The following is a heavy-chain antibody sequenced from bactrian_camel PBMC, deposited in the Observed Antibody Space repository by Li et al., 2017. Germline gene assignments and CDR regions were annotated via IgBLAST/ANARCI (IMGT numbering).Heavy chain of an antibody. J-gene: IGHJ4*01. V-gene: IGHV3S31*01. D-gene: IGHD3*01. CDR1: GATGSTYA. CDR2: IDSDGRTR. CDR3: AAAKPGLMGRPSSCTGTLNKY. Sequence: VQLVESGGGTVQTGGSLRHSCAASGATGSTYAMSWFRQGQGKERVGVQAIDSDGRTRYGKIDSVKGRFTISRDNAKNTLYQEMNRLKPEDTAMYSCAAAKPGLMGRPSSCTGTLNKYWVQGTQVTVS.